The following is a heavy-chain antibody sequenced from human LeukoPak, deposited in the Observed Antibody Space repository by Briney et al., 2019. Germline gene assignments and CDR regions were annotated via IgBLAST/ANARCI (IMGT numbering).Heavy chain of an antibody. CDR1: GFTFSSYS. CDR3: ARGDGSSRLYYFDY. Sequence: PGGSLRLSCAASGFTFSSYSMNWVRQAPGKGLEWVSYISSSSSTIYYADSVKGRFTISRDNAKNSLHLQMNSLRDEDTAVYYCARGDGSSRLYYFDYWGQGTLVTVSS. D-gene: IGHD6-13*01. V-gene: IGHV3-48*02. CDR2: ISSSSSTI. J-gene: IGHJ4*02.